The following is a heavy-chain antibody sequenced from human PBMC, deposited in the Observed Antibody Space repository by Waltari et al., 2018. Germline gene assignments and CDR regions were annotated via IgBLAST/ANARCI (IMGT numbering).Heavy chain of an antibody. Sequence: QVQLQESGPGLVKPSETLSLTCAVSGYSIGSGYYWGWIRQPPGKGLEWIANIYHSGSTYYSPSLKSRVTISVDTSTNQFSLKLNSVTAADTAVYYCARGPSGYYLDYWGQGTLVTVSS. CDR2: IYHSGST. V-gene: IGHV4-38-2*01. J-gene: IGHJ4*02. CDR3: ARGPSGYYLDY. CDR1: GYSIGSGYY. D-gene: IGHD3-3*01.